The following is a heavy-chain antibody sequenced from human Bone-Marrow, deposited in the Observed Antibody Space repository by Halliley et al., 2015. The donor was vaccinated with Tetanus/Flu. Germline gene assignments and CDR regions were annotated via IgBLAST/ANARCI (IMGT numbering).Heavy chain of an antibody. CDR3: ARGRAVGYCSGTNCFWYYFDY. Sequence: VQLVQSGGGLVKPGGSLRLSCAASGFTFSSYSMIWVRQAPGKGLEWVSSISSSSTYIYYADSVKGRFTISRDNAKNSLYLQMNSLRAEDTAVYYCARGRAVGYCSGTNCFWYYFDYWGQGTLATVSS. V-gene: IGHV3-21*01. D-gene: IGHD2-15*01. CDR1: GFTFSSYS. CDR2: ISSSSTYI. J-gene: IGHJ4*02.